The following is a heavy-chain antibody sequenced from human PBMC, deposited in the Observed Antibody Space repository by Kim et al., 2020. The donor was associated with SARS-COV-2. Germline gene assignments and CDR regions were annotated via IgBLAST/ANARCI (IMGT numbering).Heavy chain of an antibody. J-gene: IGHJ4*02. CDR3: ARDSSPTYYYDSSDLALDY. V-gene: IGHV4-4*02. CDR2: IYHSGST. CDR1: GGSISSSNW. D-gene: IGHD3-22*01. Sequence: SETLSLTCAVSGGSISSSNWWSWVRQPPGKGLEWIGEIYHSGSTNYNPSLKSRVSISVDKSKNQFSLKLSSVTAADTAVYYCARDSSPTYYYDSSDLALDYWGQGTLVTVSS.